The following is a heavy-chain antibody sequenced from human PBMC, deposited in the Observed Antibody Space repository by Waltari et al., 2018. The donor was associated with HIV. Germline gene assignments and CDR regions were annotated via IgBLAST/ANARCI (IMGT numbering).Heavy chain of an antibody. CDR1: GGSISSYY. CDR2: IYYSGST. Sequence: QVQLQESGPGLVKPSETLSLPCTVSGGSISSYYWTWIRQPPGKGLEWIGYIYYSGSTNYNPSLKSRVTISVDTSKNQFSLKLSSVTAADTAVYYCARHTGGNHDAFDIWGQGTMVTVSS. D-gene: IGHD2-8*02. CDR3: ARHTGGNHDAFDI. V-gene: IGHV4-59*08. J-gene: IGHJ3*02.